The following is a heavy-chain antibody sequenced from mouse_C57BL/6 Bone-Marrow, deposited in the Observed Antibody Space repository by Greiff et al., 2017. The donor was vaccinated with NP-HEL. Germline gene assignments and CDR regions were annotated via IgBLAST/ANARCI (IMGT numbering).Heavy chain of an antibody. J-gene: IGHJ2*01. CDR3: GHYYYGSSLDY. D-gene: IGHD1-1*01. Sequence: QVQLKESGAELARPGASVKLSCKASGYTFTSYGISWVKQRPGQGLEWIGEIYPRSGNTYYNEKFKGKATLTADKSSSTAYMELRSLTSEDSAVYFCGHYYYGSSLDYWGQGTTLTVSS. CDR2: IYPRSGNT. CDR1: GYTFTSYG. V-gene: IGHV1-81*01.